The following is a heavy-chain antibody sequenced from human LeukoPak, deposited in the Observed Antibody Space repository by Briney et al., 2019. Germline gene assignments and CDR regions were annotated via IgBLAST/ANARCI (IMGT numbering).Heavy chain of an antibody. J-gene: IGHJ5*02. CDR2: ISGSGGST. CDR1: GFTFSSYA. V-gene: IGHV3-23*01. Sequence: GGSLRLSCVASGFTFSSYAMSWVRQAPGKGQEWVSAISGSGGSTYYADSVKGRFTISRDNSKNTLYLQMNSLRAEDTAVYYCAKMIVVGGSWFDPWGQGTLVTVSS. CDR3: AKMIVVGGSWFDP. D-gene: IGHD3-22*01.